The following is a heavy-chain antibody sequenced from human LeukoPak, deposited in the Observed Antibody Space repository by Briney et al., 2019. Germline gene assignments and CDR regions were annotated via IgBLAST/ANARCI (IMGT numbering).Heavy chain of an antibody. V-gene: IGHV1-8*01. CDR3: ARAGDDFWSDWFDP. D-gene: IGHD3-3*01. CDR2: MNPNSGNT. Sequence: ASVKVSCKASGYTFTSYDINWVRQATGQGLEWMGWMNPNSGNTGYAQKFQGRVTMTRNTSISTAYMELSSLRSGDTAVYYCARAGDDFWSDWFDPWGQGTLVTVSS. CDR1: GYTFTSYD. J-gene: IGHJ5*02.